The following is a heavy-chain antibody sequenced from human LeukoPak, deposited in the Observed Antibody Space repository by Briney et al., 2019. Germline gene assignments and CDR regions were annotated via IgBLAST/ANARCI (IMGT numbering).Heavy chain of an antibody. V-gene: IGHV1-2*02. CDR1: GYTFTFSY. CDR3: ARGGAFCSITTCHEFDH. CDR2: TNPSTGGT. D-gene: IGHD2-2*01. Sequence: GASVTVSFKTSGYTFTFSYLHWVRQVPGQGLEWMGWTNPSTGGTKSEQQFEGRDTMTRDTSNTTGYLELRSLRLDDTATYYCARGGAFCSITTCHEFDHWGQGTLVIVSS. J-gene: IGHJ4*02.